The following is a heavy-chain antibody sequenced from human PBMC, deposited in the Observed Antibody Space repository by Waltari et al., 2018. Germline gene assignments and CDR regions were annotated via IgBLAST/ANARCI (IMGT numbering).Heavy chain of an antibody. V-gene: IGHV1-69*08. Sequence: QVQLVQSGAEVKKPGSSVKVSCKASGGTFSSYAISWVRQAPGQGLEWMGRIIPIFGTANYAQKFQGRVTITADKSASTAYMELSSLRSEDTAVYYCARRQYYYGSGSYSGDYWGQGTLVTVSS. CDR1: GGTFSSYA. CDR3: ARRQYYYGSGSYSGDY. D-gene: IGHD3-10*01. J-gene: IGHJ4*02. CDR2: IIPIFGTA.